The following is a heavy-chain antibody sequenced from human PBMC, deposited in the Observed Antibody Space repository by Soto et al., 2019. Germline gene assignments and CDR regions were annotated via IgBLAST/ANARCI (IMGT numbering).Heavy chain of an antibody. Sequence: EVQLVESGGGLVQPGGSLRLSFAASGFTFISNWLSWFRRAPGRGREWVANIKQDGSEKYYVDSVKGRFTISRDNAKNSLYLQMNSLRAEDTAVYYCAREVAVAGTNFDYWGQGTLVTVSS. J-gene: IGHJ4*02. D-gene: IGHD6-19*01. V-gene: IGHV3-7*01. CDR3: AREVAVAGTNFDY. CDR2: IKQDGSEK. CDR1: GFTFISNW.